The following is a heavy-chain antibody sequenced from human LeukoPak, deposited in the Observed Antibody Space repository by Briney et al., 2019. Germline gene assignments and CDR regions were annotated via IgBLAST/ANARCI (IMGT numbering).Heavy chain of an antibody. CDR3: ARGLAGSGKDY. J-gene: IGHJ4*02. CDR2: INHSGST. CDR1: GGSFSGYY. V-gene: IGHV4-34*01. D-gene: IGHD3-10*01. Sequence: AETLSLTCAVYGGSFSGYYWSWIRQPPGKGLEWIGEINHSGSTNYNPSLKSRVTISVDTSKNQFSLKLSSVTAADTAVYYCARGLAGSGKDYWGQGTLVTISS.